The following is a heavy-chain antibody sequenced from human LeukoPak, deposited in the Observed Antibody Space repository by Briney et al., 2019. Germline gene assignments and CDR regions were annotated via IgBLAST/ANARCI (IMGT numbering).Heavy chain of an antibody. CDR2: IYYSGNT. V-gene: IGHV4-39*01. J-gene: IGHJ4*02. CDR1: GDSISSSKKY. CDR3: ARAQGNGLIDF. Sequence: PSETLSLTCTVSGDSISSSKKYWGRVPQPPGKGLEGIGSIYYSGNTYYNPSLKSRVTISLDTSRNQFSLRLSSVTAADTADYYCARAQGNGLIDFWGQGTLVTVSS. D-gene: IGHD3/OR15-3a*01.